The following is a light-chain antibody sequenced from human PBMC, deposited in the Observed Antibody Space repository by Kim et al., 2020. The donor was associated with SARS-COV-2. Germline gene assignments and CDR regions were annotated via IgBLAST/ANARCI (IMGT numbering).Light chain of an antibody. CDR3: SSYATSSTLL. Sequence: GQSVTISCSGTSSDVGSLNRVSWYQQSPSTAPKLLIYEVTYRPSGVPDRFSGSKSGNTASLTISALQAEDEAVYYCSSYATSSTLLFGGGTKVTVL. CDR1: SSDVGSLNR. J-gene: IGLJ3*02. CDR2: EVT. V-gene: IGLV2-18*02.